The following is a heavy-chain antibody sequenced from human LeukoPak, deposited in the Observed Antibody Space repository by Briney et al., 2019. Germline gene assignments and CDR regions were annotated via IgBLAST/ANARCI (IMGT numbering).Heavy chain of an antibody. D-gene: IGHD3-22*01. V-gene: IGHV3-23*01. CDR3: ASYYYDSSGYDY. J-gene: IGHJ4*02. CDR2: ISGSGGST. Sequence: GGSLRLSCAASGFTFDDYGMSWVRQVPGKGLEWVSAISGSGGSTYYADSVKGRFTISRDNSKNTLYLQMNSLRAEDTAVYYCASYYYDSSGYDYWGQGTLVTVSS. CDR1: GFTFDDYG.